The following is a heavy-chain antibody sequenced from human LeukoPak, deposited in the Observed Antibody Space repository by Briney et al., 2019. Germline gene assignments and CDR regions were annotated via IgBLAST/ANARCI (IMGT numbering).Heavy chain of an antibody. CDR3: ARGYDSSGPARFGVVDY. CDR2: IYTSGST. D-gene: IGHD3-22*01. Sequence: SETLSLTCTVSGGSINNYYWSWIRQPAGKGLEWIGRIYTSGSTSYNPSLKSRVTMSVDTSKNQFSLKMSSVTAADTAVYYCARGYDSSGPARFGVVDYWGQGTLVTVSS. CDR1: GGSINNYY. J-gene: IGHJ4*02. V-gene: IGHV4-4*07.